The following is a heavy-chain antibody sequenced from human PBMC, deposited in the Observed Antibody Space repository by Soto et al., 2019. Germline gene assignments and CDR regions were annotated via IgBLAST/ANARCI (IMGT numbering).Heavy chain of an antibody. Sequence: QVQLVQSGAEAKKPGSSVTVSCKASGGTFSSYTISWVRQAPGQGLEWMAGISPIFGTPIYAQKFQDRVTITGAASTMKAYMEMNGRTSEDTAVYYCARVVVGSRRGLDYGGEETRVTIS. CDR1: GGTFSSYT. CDR2: ISPIFGTP. CDR3: ARVVVGSRRGLDY. D-gene: IGHD2-15*01. V-gene: IGHV1-69*01. J-gene: IGHJ4*02.